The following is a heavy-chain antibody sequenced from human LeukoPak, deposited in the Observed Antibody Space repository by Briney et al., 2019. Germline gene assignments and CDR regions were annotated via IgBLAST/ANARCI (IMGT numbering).Heavy chain of an antibody. Sequence: SQTLSLTCTVSGGSISSGGYYWSWIRQPPGKGLEWIGYIYHSGSTYYNPSLKSRVTISVDRSKNQFSLKLSSVTAADTAVYYCARSSSSSDDAFDIWGQGTMVTVSS. J-gene: IGHJ3*02. V-gene: IGHV4-30-2*01. D-gene: IGHD2-2*01. CDR3: ARSSSSSDDAFDI. CDR2: IYHSGST. CDR1: GGSISSGGYY.